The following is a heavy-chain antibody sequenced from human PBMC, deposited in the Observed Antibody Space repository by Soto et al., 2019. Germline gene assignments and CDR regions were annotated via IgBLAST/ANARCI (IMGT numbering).Heavy chain of an antibody. Sequence: SEPQFLPCHVSGGSISNYYWSWVRQRPGKGLEWIGYIYYSGSTNYNPSLKSRVTISLDTSKNQFSLKLSSVTAADTAVYYCARRRVYDDAFDIWGQGTMVTVSS. J-gene: IGHJ3*02. D-gene: IGHD3-16*01. V-gene: IGHV4-59*01. CDR3: ARRRVYDDAFDI. CDR1: GGSISNYY. CDR2: IYYSGST.